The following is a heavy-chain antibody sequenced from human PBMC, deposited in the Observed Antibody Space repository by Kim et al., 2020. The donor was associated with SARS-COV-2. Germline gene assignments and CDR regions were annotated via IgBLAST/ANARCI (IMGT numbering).Heavy chain of an antibody. CDR2: IIPIFGTA. J-gene: IGHJ5*02. CDR1: GGTFSSYA. V-gene: IGHV1-69*13. D-gene: IGHD3-22*01. CDR3: ASRPMIVGTWGWFDP. Sequence: SVKVSCKASGGTFSSYAISWVRQAPGQGLEWMGGIIPIFGTANYAQKFQGRVTITADESTSTAYMELSSLRSEDTAVYYCASRPMIVGTWGWFDPWGQGTLVTVSS.